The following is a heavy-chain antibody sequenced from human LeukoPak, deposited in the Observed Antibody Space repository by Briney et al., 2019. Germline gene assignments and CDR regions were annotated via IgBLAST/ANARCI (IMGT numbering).Heavy chain of an antibody. CDR1: GYTFTGYY. J-gene: IGHJ5*02. CDR2: INPNSGGT. CDR3: ARRGRYGSGGSCYECFDL. D-gene: IGHD2-15*01. V-gene: IGHV1-2*02. Sequence: ASVKVSCKASGYTFTGYYMHWVRQAPGQGLEWMGWINPNSGGTNYAQKFQGRVTMTRDTSISTAYMELSRLRSDDTAVYYCARRGRYGSGGSCYECFDLWGQGTLVTVSS.